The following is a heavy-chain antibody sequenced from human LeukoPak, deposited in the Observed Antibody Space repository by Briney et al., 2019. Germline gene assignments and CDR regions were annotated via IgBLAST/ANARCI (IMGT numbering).Heavy chain of an antibody. CDR2: INHSGST. V-gene: IGHV4-34*01. Sequence: SETLSLTCAVYGGSFSGYYWSWIRQPPGKGLEWIGEINHSGSTNYNPSLKSRVTISVDTSKNQFSLKLSSVTAADTAVYYCARGAVVLLWFGELFGRAWFDPWGQGILVTVSS. J-gene: IGHJ5*02. CDR3: ARGAVVLLWFGELFGRAWFDP. D-gene: IGHD3-10*01. CDR1: GGSFSGYY.